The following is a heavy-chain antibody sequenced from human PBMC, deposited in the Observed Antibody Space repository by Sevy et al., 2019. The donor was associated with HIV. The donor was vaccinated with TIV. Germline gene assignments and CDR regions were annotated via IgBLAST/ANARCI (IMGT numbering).Heavy chain of an antibody. D-gene: IGHD3-22*01. CDR2: MNQDGNII. J-gene: IGHJ4*02. Sequence: GGSLRLSCVASDLRNYWMHWVRQVPGKGLVWVSRMNQDGNIINYADSVKGRFIISRDNARNTLYLQMNSLRADDTAVYYCVRDFNGYSDYWCQGTLVTVSS. CDR3: VRDFNGYSDY. V-gene: IGHV3-74*01. CDR1: DLRNYW.